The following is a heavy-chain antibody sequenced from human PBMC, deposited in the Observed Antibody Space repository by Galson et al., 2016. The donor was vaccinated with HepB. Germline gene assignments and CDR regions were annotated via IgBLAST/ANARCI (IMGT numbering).Heavy chain of an antibody. V-gene: IGHV3-30-3*02. CDR2: ISYDGNNK. Sequence: SLRLSCAASGFNFSTYSMHWVRQAPGKGLEWVAVISYDGNNKYYADSVKGRFTISRDNSKNTLYLQMNSLRAEDTAVYYCAKKLNQYFDLWGRGALVTVSS. J-gene: IGHJ2*01. CDR1: GFNFSTYS. CDR3: AKKLNQYFDL. D-gene: IGHD3-10*01.